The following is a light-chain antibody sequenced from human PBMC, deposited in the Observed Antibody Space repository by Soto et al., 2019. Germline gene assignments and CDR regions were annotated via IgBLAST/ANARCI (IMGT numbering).Light chain of an antibody. CDR2: EVN. Sequence: QSVLTQPPSASGSPGQSVTISCTGTSSDVGGYNYVSWYQQHPGKAPKLMIYEVNQRPSGVSDRFSGSKSGNTASLTVSGLQAEDEADYYCSSYAGSNNWVFGGGTKLTVL. CDR1: SSDVGGYNY. J-gene: IGLJ3*02. V-gene: IGLV2-8*01. CDR3: SSYAGSNNWV.